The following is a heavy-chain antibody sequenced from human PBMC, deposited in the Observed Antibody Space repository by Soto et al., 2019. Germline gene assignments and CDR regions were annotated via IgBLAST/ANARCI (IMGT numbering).Heavy chain of an antibody. V-gene: IGHV1-18*01. CDR1: GYTFTSYG. J-gene: IGHJ4*02. Sequence: QVQLVQSGAEVKKPGASVKVSCKASGYTFTSYGISWVRQAPGQGLEWMGWISAYNGNTNYAQKLQGRVTMTTDTSTSTDYMELRSLRSDDTAVYYCARSLTKGGTMIVPNFDYWGQGTLVTVSS. CDR3: ARSLTKGGTMIVPNFDY. D-gene: IGHD3-22*01. CDR2: ISAYNGNT.